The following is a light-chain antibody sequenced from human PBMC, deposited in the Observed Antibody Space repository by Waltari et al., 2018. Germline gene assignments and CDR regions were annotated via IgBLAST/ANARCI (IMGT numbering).Light chain of an antibody. Sequence: QSVLTQPPSASGTPGPRVTIPCSGSYSNLGTNPCHWYQQPPGTAPKPPIHRTSQRPSGVPDRFSGSKSGTSVSLAISGLQSDDEADYYCATWDGSLEGYVFGTGTKVSVL. CDR2: RTS. J-gene: IGLJ1*01. CDR3: ATWDGSLEGYV. CDR1: YSNLGTNP. V-gene: IGLV1-44*01.